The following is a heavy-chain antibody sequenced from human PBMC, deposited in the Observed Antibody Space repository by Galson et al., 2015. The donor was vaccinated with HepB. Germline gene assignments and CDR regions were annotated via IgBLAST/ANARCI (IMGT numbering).Heavy chain of an antibody. CDR2: MNPGGGSP. J-gene: IGHJ4*02. CDR1: GYTFTSDH. V-gene: IGHV1-46*03. D-gene: IGHD5-12*01. CDR3: VRDYSGKWTVDY. Sequence: SVKVSCKASGYTFTSDHMHWVRQAPGQVFEWMGIMNPGGGSPRYAQKFQGRITMTRDTSTSTDYMELSGLTSEDTAVYYCVRDYSGKWTVDYWGQGTLVTVSS.